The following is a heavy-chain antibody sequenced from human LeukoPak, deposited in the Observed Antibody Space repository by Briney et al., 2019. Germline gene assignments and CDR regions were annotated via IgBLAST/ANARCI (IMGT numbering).Heavy chain of an antibody. J-gene: IGHJ1*01. Sequence: GGSLRLSCAASGFTFSSYGMHWVRQAPGKGLEWVAVISYDGSNKYYADSVKGRFTISRDNSTNTLYLQMNSLRAEDTAVYYCASGVLDAEYFQHRGQGTLVTVSS. V-gene: IGHV3-30*03. CDR1: GFTFSSYG. CDR2: ISYDGSNK. D-gene: IGHD3-16*01. CDR3: ASGVLDAEYFQH.